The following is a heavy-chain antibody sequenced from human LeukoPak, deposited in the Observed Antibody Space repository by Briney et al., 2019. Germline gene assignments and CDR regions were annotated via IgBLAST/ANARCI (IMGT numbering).Heavy chain of an antibody. Sequence: SQTLSLTCTVSGGSISSGDYYWGWIRQPPGKGLEWIGYIYYSGSTYYNPSLKSRVTISVDTSKNQFSLQLSSVTAADTAVYYCARAAEVRYFDWLSPFDYWGQGTLVTVSS. CDR2: IYYSGST. J-gene: IGHJ4*02. V-gene: IGHV4-30-4*01. D-gene: IGHD3-9*01. CDR1: GGSISSGDYY. CDR3: ARAAEVRYFDWLSPFDY.